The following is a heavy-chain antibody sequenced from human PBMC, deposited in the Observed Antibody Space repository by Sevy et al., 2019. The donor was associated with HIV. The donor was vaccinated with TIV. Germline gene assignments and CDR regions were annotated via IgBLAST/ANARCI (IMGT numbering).Heavy chain of an antibody. Sequence: GGSLRLSCAASGFRFSNFWMSWVRQAPGKGLEWAANINEDGAVKYYADSVKGRFIISRDTANDSLYVQMFSLRAEDTAVYYCAKIGKRGWDFDSWGQGTRVTVSS. CDR1: GFRFSNFW. V-gene: IGHV3-7*01. D-gene: IGHD6-19*01. J-gene: IGHJ4*02. CDR3: AKIGKRGWDFDS. CDR2: INEDGAVK.